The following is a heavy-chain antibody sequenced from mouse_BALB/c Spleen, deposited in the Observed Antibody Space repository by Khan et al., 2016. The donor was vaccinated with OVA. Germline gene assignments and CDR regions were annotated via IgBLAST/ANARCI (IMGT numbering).Heavy chain of an antibody. J-gene: IGHJ2*01. V-gene: IGHV1-5*01. CDR1: GYSFTNYW. CDR2: IYPGNSDT. Sequence: VQLQQSGTVLARPGASVKMSCKASGYSFTNYWMHWVKQRPGQVLEWIGTIYPGNSDTRYNQKFKDKAKLTAVTSASTAYMDLSSLTSEDSAVYYGARSYDSFYFDYWGQGSTLTVSS. D-gene: IGHD2-4*01. CDR3: ARSYDSFYFDY.